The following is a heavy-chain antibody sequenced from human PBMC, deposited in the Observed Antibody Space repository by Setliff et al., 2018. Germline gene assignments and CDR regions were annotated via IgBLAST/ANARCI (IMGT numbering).Heavy chain of an antibody. CDR3: SRLVRYCTTTTCQTLSGGEH. J-gene: IGHJ1*01. CDR2: ISAYNGNT. CDR1: GYTFAHSG. D-gene: IGHD2-8*01. Sequence: GASVKVSCKASGYTFAHSGVTWVRQAPGQGLEWMGWISAYNGNTYYAQIFQGRVTMTTDTSTDTAYMELRSLKSDDTAIYYCSRLVRYCTTTTCQTLSGGEHWGPGTLVTVSS. V-gene: IGHV1-18*01.